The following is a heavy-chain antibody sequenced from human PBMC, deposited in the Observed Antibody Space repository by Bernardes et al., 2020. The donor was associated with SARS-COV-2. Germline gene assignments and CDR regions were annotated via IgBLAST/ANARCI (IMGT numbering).Heavy chain of an antibody. CDR3: ARRKNVTIFGMNIKPPGAPKRGFDM. CDR2: INESGST. V-gene: IGHV4-34*01. CDR1: GGSFSDHY. Sequence: SETLSLTCAVYGGSFSDHYWSWIRQPPGKGLEWIGEINESGSTNYNPSHKSRVTISVDTTKNQISLKLSFVTAADTAVYYCARRKNVTIFGMNIKPPGAPKRGFDMWGQGTMVAVSS. J-gene: IGHJ3*02. D-gene: IGHD3-3*01.